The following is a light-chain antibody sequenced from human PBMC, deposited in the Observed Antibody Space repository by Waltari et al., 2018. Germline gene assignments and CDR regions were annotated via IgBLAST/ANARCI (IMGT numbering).Light chain of an antibody. V-gene: IGKV3-20*01. CDR3: QQSFT. CDR2: GAS. CDR1: QSVSSSY. Sequence: EIVLTQSPGTLSLSPGERATLSCRASQSVSSSYLAWYQQKPGQAPRLLIYGASSRATGIPDRFSGSGSGTDFTLTISRLEPEDFAVYYCQQSFTFGQGTKVEIK. J-gene: IGKJ1*01.